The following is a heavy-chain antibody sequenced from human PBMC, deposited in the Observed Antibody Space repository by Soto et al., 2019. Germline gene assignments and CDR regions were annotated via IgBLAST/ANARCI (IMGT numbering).Heavy chain of an antibody. CDR3: ARGKRFSYAFSSGPQRSLWLDT. D-gene: IGHD3-3*01. CDR1: GGSFSGYY. J-gene: IGHJ5*02. V-gene: IGHV4-34*01. CDR2: INHSGST. Sequence: SETLSLTCAVYGGSFSGYYWSWIRQPPGKGLEWIGEINHSGSTNYNPSLKSRVTISVDTSKNQFSLKLSSVTAADTAVYYCARGKRFSYAFSSGPQRSLWLDTWGQGTLVTVSS.